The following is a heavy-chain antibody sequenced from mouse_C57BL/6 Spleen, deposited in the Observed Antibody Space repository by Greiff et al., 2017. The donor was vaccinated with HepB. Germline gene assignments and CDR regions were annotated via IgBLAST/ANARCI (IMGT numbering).Heavy chain of an antibody. D-gene: IGHD2-1*01. CDR1: GYSFTGYY. J-gene: IGHJ2*01. V-gene: IGHV1-42*01. CDR2: INPSTGGT. CDR3: AREDGNYDY. Sequence: VQLQQSGPELVKPGASVKISCKASGYSFTGYYMNWVKQSPEKSLEWIGEINPSTGGTTYNQKFKAKATLTVDKSSSTAYMQLKSLTSEDSAVYYCAREDGNYDYWGQGTTLTVSS.